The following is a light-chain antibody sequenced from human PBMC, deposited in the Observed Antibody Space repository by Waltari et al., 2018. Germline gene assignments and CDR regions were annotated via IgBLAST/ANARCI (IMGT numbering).Light chain of an antibody. CDR2: GKN. Sequence: QSVLTQPPSVSGAPGQRLTISCTGSHANIGAGFDLQWYQQVAGTAPKVLMDGKNNRPSGVPDRFSGSRSGTSASLAITGLQAEDEGDYYCQSYDSSLSGWVFGGGTKLTVL. CDR1: HANIGAGFD. CDR3: QSYDSSLSGWV. J-gene: IGLJ3*02. V-gene: IGLV1-40*01.